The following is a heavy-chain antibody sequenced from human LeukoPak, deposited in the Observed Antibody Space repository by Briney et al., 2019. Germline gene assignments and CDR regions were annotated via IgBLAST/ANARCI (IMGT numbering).Heavy chain of an antibody. CDR2: ISAYNGNT. V-gene: IGHV1-18*01. CDR3: AMGRYIDAFDI. J-gene: IGHJ3*02. Sequence: ASVKVSCKASGYTFTSYGISWVRQAPGQGLEWMGWISAYNGNTNYAQKFQGRVTITADESTSTAYMELSSLRSEDTAVYYCAMGRYIDAFDIWGQGTMVTVSS. D-gene: IGHD3-10*01. CDR1: GYTFTSYG.